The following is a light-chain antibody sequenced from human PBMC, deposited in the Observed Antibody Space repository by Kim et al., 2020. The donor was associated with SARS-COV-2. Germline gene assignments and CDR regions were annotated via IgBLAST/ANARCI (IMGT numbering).Light chain of an antibody. CDR1: DIVSKR. J-gene: IGLJ2*01. CDR3: QVWDSNSDHPV. CDR2: YDS. Sequence: APRKTASMSWRGTDIVSKRVNGHQQRPGRAPLLVMYYDSDRPSGIPERFAGSNSGNTATLSISRVEAGDEADYYCQVWDSNSDHPVFGGGTQLTV. V-gene: IGLV3-21*04.